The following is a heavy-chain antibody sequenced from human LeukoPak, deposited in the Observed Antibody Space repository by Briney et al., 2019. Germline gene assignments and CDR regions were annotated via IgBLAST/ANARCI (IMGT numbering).Heavy chain of an antibody. Sequence: GGSLRLSCAASGFTFSSYGMHWVRQAPGKGLEWVAFIRYDGGNKYYADSVKGRFTISRDNSKNTLYLQMNSLRAEDTAVYYCAKDRAMVRGVIITTDYWGQGTLVTVSS. V-gene: IGHV3-30*02. J-gene: IGHJ4*02. CDR3: AKDRAMVRGVIITTDY. CDR2: IRYDGGNK. CDR1: GFTFSSYG. D-gene: IGHD3-10*01.